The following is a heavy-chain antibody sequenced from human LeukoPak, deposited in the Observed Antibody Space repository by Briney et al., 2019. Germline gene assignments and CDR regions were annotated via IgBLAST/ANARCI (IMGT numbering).Heavy chain of an antibody. J-gene: IGHJ6*04. D-gene: IGHD2-2*01. CDR2: INQDGRGR. CDR3: ATRYCSIAACRASSYKCMDD. V-gene: IGHV3-7*01. CDR1: GFTFSDNW. Sequence: GGSLRLSCAASGFTFSDNWMTWVRQAPGKGLEWVANINQDGRGRYYVDSVQGRFIISRDNAQNSVHLQMNSLRAEDTAVYYCATRYCSIAACRASSYKCMDDWGKGTTVIISS.